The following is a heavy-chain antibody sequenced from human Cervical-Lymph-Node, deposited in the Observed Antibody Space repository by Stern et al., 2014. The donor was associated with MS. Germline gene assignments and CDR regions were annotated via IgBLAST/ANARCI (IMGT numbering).Heavy chain of an antibody. CDR2: IYPGDSNT. J-gene: IGHJ1*01. CDR3: ARQWGSTSVSEYFQH. D-gene: IGHD6-13*01. Sequence: LQLVQSGAEVKKPGESLKISCKASGYRFSNYWIAWVRQMPGKGLEWMGNIYPGDSNTSYSPSFQGPATISADQSITTAYLQWSSLKASDTAIYYCARQWGSTSVSEYFQHWGQGTLVAVSS. CDR1: GYRFSNYW. V-gene: IGHV5-51*01.